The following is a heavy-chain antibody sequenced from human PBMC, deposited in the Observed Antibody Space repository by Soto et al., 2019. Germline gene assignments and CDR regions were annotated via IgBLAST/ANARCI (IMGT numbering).Heavy chain of an antibody. V-gene: IGHV1-2*02. CDR1: GYTFTGRF. J-gene: IGHJ5*02. CDR2: VNPKSGDT. Sequence: ASVKVSCKASGYTFTGRFMHWVRQAPGQGLGWLGWVNPKSGDTTYAPKFKDRVSLTRDTSTDTAFLDLRDLKEDDTAIYYCSLTGRGDSWGQGTPVNVSS. D-gene: IGHD1-20*01. CDR3: SLTGRGDS.